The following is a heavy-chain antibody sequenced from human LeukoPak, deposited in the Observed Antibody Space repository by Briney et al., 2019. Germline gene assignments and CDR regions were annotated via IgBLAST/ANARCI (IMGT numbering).Heavy chain of an antibody. CDR2: IKEDGSET. CDR3: ARDCTNGVCYDPDY. CDR1: GFTFSNYW. J-gene: IGHJ4*02. Sequence: PGGSLRLSCAASGFTFSNYWMSWVRQAPGKGPEWMGNIKEDGSETYYVDSVKGRFTISRDNAQNSLYLQMNSLRAEDTAVYYCARDCTNGVCYDPDYWGQGTLVTVSS. V-gene: IGHV3-7*01. D-gene: IGHD2-8*01.